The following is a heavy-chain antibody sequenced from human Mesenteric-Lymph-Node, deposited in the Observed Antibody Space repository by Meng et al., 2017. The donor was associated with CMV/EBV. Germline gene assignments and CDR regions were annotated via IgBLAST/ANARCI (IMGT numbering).Heavy chain of an antibody. CDR2: IYSGGST. CDR1: GFTVSSNY. Sequence: LSLSCAASGFTVSSNYMSWVRQAPGKGLEWVSVIYSGGSTYYADSVKGRFTISRDNSKNTLYLQMNSLRAEDTAVYYCARDSSGYYDYWGQGTLVTVSS. J-gene: IGHJ4*02. V-gene: IGHV3-53*01. CDR3: ARDSSGYYDY. D-gene: IGHD3-22*01.